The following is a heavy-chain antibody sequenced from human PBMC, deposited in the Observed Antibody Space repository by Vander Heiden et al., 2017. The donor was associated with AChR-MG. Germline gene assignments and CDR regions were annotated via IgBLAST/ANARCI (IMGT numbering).Heavy chain of an antibody. Sequence: EVQLVESGGGLVQPGGSLRLSCTASSFTSSDLWMNWVRQAPGKGLEWVAIIKQDGSEKHYVDSVEGRFTISRDNTKKSLYLQMNSLRAEDTAMYYCAGGGGYLIEYWGQGTLVTVSS. V-gene: IGHV3-7*03. CDR1: SFTSSDLW. J-gene: IGHJ4*02. CDR3: AGGGGYLIEY. CDR2: IKQDGSEK. D-gene: IGHD3-16*01.